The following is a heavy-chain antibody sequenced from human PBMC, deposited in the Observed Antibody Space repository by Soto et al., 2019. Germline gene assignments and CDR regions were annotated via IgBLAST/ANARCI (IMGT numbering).Heavy chain of an antibody. Sequence: QVQLVQSGAEVKKPGASVKVSCKASGYTFTSYAMHWVRQAPGQRLEWMGRINAGNGNTKYSQKFQGRGTITRDTPASTAYMELSSLRSEDTAVYYCPRDRVKTPHTYCSITSCQYNWFDPWGQGTLVTVSS. CDR1: GYTFTSYA. CDR2: INAGNGNT. J-gene: IGHJ5*02. CDR3: PRDRVKTPHTYCSITSCQYNWFDP. D-gene: IGHD2-2*01. V-gene: IGHV1-3*01.